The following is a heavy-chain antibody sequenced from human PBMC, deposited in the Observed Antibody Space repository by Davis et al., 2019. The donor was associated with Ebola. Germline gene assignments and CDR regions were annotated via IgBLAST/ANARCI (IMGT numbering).Heavy chain of an antibody. J-gene: IGHJ5*02. V-gene: IGHV3-74*01. CDR3: AKGYSSSWYWWFDP. CDR1: GFTFSSYW. Sequence: PGGSLRLSCAASGFTFSSYWMHWVRQAPGKGLVWVSRINSDGSSTSYADSVKGRFTISRDNAKNTLYLQMNSLRAEDTAVYYCAKGYSSSWYWWFDPWGQGTLVTVSS. CDR2: INSDGSST. D-gene: IGHD6-13*01.